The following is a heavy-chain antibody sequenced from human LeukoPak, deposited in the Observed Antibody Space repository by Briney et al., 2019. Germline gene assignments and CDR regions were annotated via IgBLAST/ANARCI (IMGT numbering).Heavy chain of an antibody. V-gene: IGHV3-7*04. D-gene: IGHD3-3*01. CDR3: ARDSYFCPMDV. CDR1: GFTFSSYW. Sequence: GGSLRLYCAASGFTFSSYWMSWVRQAPGKGLEWVANIKQDGSEKYYVDSVKGRFTVSRDNAKNSLYLQMNSLRAEDTAVYYCARDSYFCPMDVWGHGTTVTVSS. CDR2: IKQDGSEK. J-gene: IGHJ6*02.